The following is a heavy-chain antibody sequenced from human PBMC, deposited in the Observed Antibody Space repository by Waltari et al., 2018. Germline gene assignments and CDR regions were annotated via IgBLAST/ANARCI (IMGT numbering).Heavy chain of an antibody. Sequence: QVHLQESGPGLVKTSETLSLTCTVAGGLTHSRFGSWVRQSPGKGLEWIGYIYYSGPINVNPSLEGRVTMSVDTSRDQFSLKLHSVTAADTAMYYCATFDSSGWMKAFDVWGQGTMVTVSS. CDR1: GGLTHSRF. V-gene: IGHV4-59*11. CDR3: ATFDSSGWMKAFDV. CDR2: IYYSGPI. D-gene: IGHD3-22*01. J-gene: IGHJ3*01.